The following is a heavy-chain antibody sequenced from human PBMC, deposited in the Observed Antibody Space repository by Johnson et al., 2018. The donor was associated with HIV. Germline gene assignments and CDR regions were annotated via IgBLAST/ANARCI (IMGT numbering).Heavy chain of an antibody. Sequence: QVQLVESGGGVVQPGRSLRLSCVASGFTLSTYGMHWVRQAPGKGLEWVAVMSFDGNNRYYAGSVKGRFTISRDNSKNTLYLQMNSLRAEDTAVYYCARPLGGSVDAFDIWGQGTMVTVSS. CDR2: MSFDGNNR. CDR3: ARPLGGSVDAFDI. D-gene: IGHD1-26*01. V-gene: IGHV3-30*03. CDR1: GFTLSTYG. J-gene: IGHJ3*02.